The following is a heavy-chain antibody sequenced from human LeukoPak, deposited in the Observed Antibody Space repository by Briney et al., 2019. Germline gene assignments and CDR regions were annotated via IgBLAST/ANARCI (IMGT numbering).Heavy chain of an antibody. Sequence: SETLSLTCTVSGGSISNYYWSWIRQPPGKGLEWTGYIYYSGSTNYNPSLKSRVTISIDTSKNQFSLKLSSVTAADTAVYYCARGDSTVTPKYFQYWGQGTLVTVSS. J-gene: IGHJ1*01. CDR3: ARGDSTVTPKYFQY. V-gene: IGHV4-59*01. D-gene: IGHD4-23*01. CDR1: GGSISNYY. CDR2: IYYSGST.